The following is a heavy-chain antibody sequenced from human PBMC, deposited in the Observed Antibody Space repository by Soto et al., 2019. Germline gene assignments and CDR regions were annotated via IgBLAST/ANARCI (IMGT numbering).Heavy chain of an antibody. V-gene: IGHV1-3*01. CDR2: INAGNGNT. D-gene: IGHD6-25*01. Sequence: ASVKVSCKASGYTFTSYAMHWVRQAPGQRLEWMGWINAGNGNTKYSQKFQGRVTITRDTSASTAYMELSSLRSEDTAVYYCARGQRLDEEYFQYWGQGTLVNLS. CDR1: GYTFTSYA. J-gene: IGHJ4*02. CDR3: ARGQRLDEEYFQY.